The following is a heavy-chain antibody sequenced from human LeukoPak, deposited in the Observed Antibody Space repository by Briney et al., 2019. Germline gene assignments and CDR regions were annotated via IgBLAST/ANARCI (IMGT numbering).Heavy chain of an antibody. CDR1: AFTFSNYA. CDR2: VSGSGDTT. Sequence: PGGSLRLSCAASAFTFSNYAMSWVRQAPGKGPEWVSAVSGSGDTTYYADSVQGRFTIPRDSSKNTLYLQMNSLRAEDTALYYCAKGRHASSGMFDYWGQGTLVTVSS. D-gene: IGHD1-26*01. J-gene: IGHJ4*02. V-gene: IGHV3-23*01. CDR3: AKGRHASSGMFDY.